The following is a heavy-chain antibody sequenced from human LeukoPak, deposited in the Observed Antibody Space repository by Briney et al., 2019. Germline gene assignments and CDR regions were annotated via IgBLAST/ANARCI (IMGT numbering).Heavy chain of an antibody. J-gene: IGHJ6*03. D-gene: IGHD4-17*01. V-gene: IGHV4-39*07. CDR1: GGSISNSRYY. CDR2: VYYSGNT. Sequence: PSETLSLTCTVSGGSISNSRYYWGWIRQPPGKGLEWIGSVYYSGNTYYNPSLKSRVTISVDTSKNQFSLKLSSVTAADTAVYYCARYSGDYESVNYYYYMDVWGKGTTVTISS. CDR3: ARYSGDYESVNYYYYMDV.